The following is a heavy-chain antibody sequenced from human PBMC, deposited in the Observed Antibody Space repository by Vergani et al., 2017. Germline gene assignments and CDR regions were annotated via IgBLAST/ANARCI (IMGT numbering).Heavy chain of an antibody. CDR1: GFTFSSYG. CDR3: ASSSWTDAFDI. J-gene: IGHJ3*02. D-gene: IGHD6-13*01. CDR2: ISYDGSNK. V-gene: IGHV3-30*03. Sequence: QVQLVESGGGVVQPGRSLRLSCAASGFTFSSYGMHWVRQAPGKGLEWVAVISYDGSNKYYADSVKGRFTISRDNSKNTLYLQMNSLRAEDTAVYYCASSSWTDAFDIWGQGTMVTVSS.